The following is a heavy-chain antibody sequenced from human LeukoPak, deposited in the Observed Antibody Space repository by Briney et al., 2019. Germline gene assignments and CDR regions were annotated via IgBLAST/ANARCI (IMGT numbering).Heavy chain of an antibody. CDR2: IYYSGNT. Sequence: SETLSLTCTVSGGSIGSSSYYWGWIRQPPGKGLEWIGSIYYSGNTYYKVSLKSRVTISVDTSKNQFALKLRSVTAADTAVYYCMGYATATASFDYWGQGTLVTVSS. CDR1: GGSIGSSSYY. J-gene: IGHJ4*02. D-gene: IGHD2-2*01. V-gene: IGHV4-39*01. CDR3: MGYATATASFDY.